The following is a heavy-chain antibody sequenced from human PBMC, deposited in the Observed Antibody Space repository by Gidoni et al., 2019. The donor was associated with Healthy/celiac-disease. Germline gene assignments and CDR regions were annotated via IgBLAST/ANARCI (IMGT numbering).Heavy chain of an antibody. CDR2: INHSGST. CDR1: GGSFSGYY. Sequence: QVQLQQCGAGLLQPSETLSLTCAVYGGSFSGYYWSWIRQPPGKGLEWSGEINHSGSTNYNPSLKSRVTISVDTSKNQFSLKLSSVTAADTAVYYCARGWYSSSWYAYWGQGTLVTVSS. J-gene: IGHJ4*02. D-gene: IGHD6-13*01. V-gene: IGHV4-34*01. CDR3: ARGWYSSSWYAY.